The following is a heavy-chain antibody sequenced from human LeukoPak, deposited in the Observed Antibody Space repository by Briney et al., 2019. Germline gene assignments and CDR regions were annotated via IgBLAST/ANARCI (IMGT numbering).Heavy chain of an antibody. Sequence: SQTLSLTCAVSGGSINSGGHSWSWVRQPPGKGLEWIGYIYHSGSTYYNPSLNSRVTISVDRFKNKFSLKLSSVTAADTAVYYCARSTITFGGAAFGIWGQGTMVTLSS. J-gene: IGHJ3*02. CDR1: GGSINSGGHS. V-gene: IGHV4-30-2*01. CDR2: IYHSGST. D-gene: IGHD3-16*01. CDR3: ARSTITFGGAAFGI.